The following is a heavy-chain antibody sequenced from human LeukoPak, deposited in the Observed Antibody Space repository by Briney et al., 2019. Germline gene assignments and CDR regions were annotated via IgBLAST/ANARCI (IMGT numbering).Heavy chain of an antibody. V-gene: IGHV4-38-2*01. CDR2: INHSGST. CDR3: AIQRWLQFH. Sequence: SETLSLTCAVSGYSISSGYYWGWIRQPPGKGLEWIGEINHSGSTNYNPSLKSRVTISVDTSKNQFSLKLSSVTAADTAVYYCAIQRWLQFHWGQGTLVTVSS. D-gene: IGHD5-24*01. J-gene: IGHJ4*02. CDR1: GYSISSGYY.